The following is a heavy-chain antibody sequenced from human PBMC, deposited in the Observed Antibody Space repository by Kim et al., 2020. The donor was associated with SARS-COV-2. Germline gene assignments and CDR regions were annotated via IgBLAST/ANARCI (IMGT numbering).Heavy chain of an antibody. V-gene: IGHV4-39*01. D-gene: IGHD3-16*02. Sequence: SETLSLTCTVSGGSISSSSYYWGWIRQPPGKGLEWIGSIYYSGSTYYNPSLKSRVTISVDTSKNQFSLKLSSVTAADTAVYYCANYRPPSYDGHDAFDIWGQGTMVTVSS. CDR3: ANYRPPSYDGHDAFDI. J-gene: IGHJ3*02. CDR1: GGSISSSSYY. CDR2: IYYSGST.